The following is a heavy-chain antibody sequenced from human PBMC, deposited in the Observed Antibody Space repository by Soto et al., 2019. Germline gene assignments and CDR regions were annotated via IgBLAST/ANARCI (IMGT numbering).Heavy chain of an antibody. D-gene: IGHD3-10*01. J-gene: IGHJ4*02. CDR1: GFTFSSYT. CDR3: ARIGSGSYTDY. Sequence: GGSLRLSCAASGFTFSSYTMNWVRQAPGKGLEWVSVISGSGGGTYNADSVKGRFSISRDNSKNTLYLQMNSLRAEDTALFYCARIGSGSYTDYWGQGTLVTVSS. CDR2: ISGSGGGT. V-gene: IGHV3-23*01.